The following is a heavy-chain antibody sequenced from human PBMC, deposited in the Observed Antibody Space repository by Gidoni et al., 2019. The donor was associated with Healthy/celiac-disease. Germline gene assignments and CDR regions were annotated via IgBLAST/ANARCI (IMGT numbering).Heavy chain of an antibody. CDR3: ARRSTVTTTRDAFDI. V-gene: IGHV4-34*01. CDR2: INHSGST. CDR1: GGSFRGYY. D-gene: IGHD4-17*01. J-gene: IGHJ3*02. Sequence: QVQLQQWGAGLLKPSETLSLTCAVYGGSFRGYYWSWIRQPPGKGLEWIGEINHSGSTNYNPSLKSRVTISVDTSKNQFSLKLSSVTAADTAVYYCARRSTVTTTRDAFDIWGQGTMVTVSS.